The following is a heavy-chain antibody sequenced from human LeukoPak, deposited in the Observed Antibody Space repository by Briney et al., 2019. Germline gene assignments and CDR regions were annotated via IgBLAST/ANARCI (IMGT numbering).Heavy chain of an antibody. CDR3: AREEARDGSTGYYFDY. CDR2: FNPRYGST. D-gene: IGHD5-24*01. V-gene: IGHV1-46*01. J-gene: IGHJ4*02. CDR1: GYTFSNYH. Sequence: GASVKVSCKASGYTFSNYHIHWVRQAPGQGIEWMGIFNPRYGSTTYAQNFQGRVTMTRDMSTSTVYMELSSLRSEDTAVYYCAREEARDGSTGYYFDYWGQGTLLTVSS.